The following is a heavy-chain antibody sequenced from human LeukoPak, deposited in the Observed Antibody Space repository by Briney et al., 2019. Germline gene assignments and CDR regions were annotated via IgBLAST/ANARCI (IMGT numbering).Heavy chain of an antibody. CDR2: INPSGGDT. J-gene: IGHJ4*02. CDR3: ARETFYYDSSVYYPHYFDF. Sequence: GASVKVSCKASGYTFTSYHMHWVRQAPGQGLEWMGIINPSGGDTSHAQKFQGRVTMTRDTSTSTVYMELSSLRSEDTAVYYCARETFYYDSSVYYPHYFDFWGQRTLVTVSS. V-gene: IGHV1-46*01. D-gene: IGHD3-22*01. CDR1: GYTFTSYH.